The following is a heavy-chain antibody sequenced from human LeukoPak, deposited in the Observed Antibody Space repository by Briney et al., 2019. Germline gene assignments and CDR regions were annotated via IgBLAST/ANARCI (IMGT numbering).Heavy chain of an antibody. V-gene: IGHV4-59*08. CDR2: IYYSGST. Sequence: PSETLSLTCTVSGGSISSYYWSWIRQPAGKGLEWIGYIYYSGSTNYNPSLKSRVTISVDTSKNQFSLKLSSVTAADTAVYYCARSASQWELLLGYWGQGTLVTVSS. D-gene: IGHD1-26*01. J-gene: IGHJ4*02. CDR1: GGSISSYY. CDR3: ARSASQWELLLGY.